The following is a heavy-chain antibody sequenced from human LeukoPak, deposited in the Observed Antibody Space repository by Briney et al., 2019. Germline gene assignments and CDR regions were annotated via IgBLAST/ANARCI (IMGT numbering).Heavy chain of an antibody. Sequence: EASVKVSCKASGYTFTDYYLLWVRQAPGQGLEWMGWIKTNSGATDYAQNFEARVTMTRDTSSGTAYLDLSSLTSDDTAVYYCARGRRILGGPENAGDFFDYWGHGTLVIVSS. CDR1: GYTFTDYY. CDR2: IKTNSGAT. CDR3: ARGRRILGGPENAGDFFDY. V-gene: IGHV1-2*02. D-gene: IGHD3-16*01. J-gene: IGHJ4*01.